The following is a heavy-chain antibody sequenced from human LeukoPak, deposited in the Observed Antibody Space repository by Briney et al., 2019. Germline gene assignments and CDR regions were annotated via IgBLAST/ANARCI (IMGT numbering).Heavy chain of an antibody. CDR2: IKQDGSEK. Sequence: GGSLRLSCAASGFTFSSYWMSWVRQAPGKGLEWVANIKQDGSEKYYVDSVKGRFTISRDNAKNSLYLQMNSLRAEDTAVYYCAGDSSGLPWGYYYYYYMDVWGKGTTVTVSS. J-gene: IGHJ6*03. CDR3: AGDSSGLPWGYYYYYYMDV. D-gene: IGHD6-19*01. V-gene: IGHV3-7*01. CDR1: GFTFSSYW.